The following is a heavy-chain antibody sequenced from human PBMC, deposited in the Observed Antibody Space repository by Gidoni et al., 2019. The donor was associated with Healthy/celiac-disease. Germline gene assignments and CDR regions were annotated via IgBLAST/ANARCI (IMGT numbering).Heavy chain of an antibody. CDR1: GFTFRRDA. J-gene: IGHJ6*03. Sequence: EVQLLESGGGLVQPGGSLRLSCAASGFTFRRDAMSWVRQAPGKGLEWFSAISGSGGSTYYADSVKGRFTISRDNSKNTLYLQMNSLRAEDTAVYYCAKMTSYVNPGRPDYYYYYYMDVWGKGTTVTVSS. CDR2: ISGSGGST. CDR3: AKMTSYVNPGRPDYYYYYYMDV. V-gene: IGHV3-23*01. D-gene: IGHD3-16*01.